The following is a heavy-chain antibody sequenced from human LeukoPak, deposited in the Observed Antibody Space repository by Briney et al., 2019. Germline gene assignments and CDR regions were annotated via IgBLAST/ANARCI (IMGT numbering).Heavy chain of an antibody. J-gene: IGHJ6*03. Sequence: GRSLRLSCAASGFTFSSYAMHWVRQAPGKGLEWVAVISYVGSNKYYADSVKGRFTISRDNSKNTLYLQMNSLRAEDTAVYYCARGYSYGSGAYYYYMDVWDKGTTVTVSS. D-gene: IGHD3-10*01. V-gene: IGHV3-30*01. CDR1: GFTFSSYA. CDR2: ISYVGSNK. CDR3: ARGYSYGSGAYYYYMDV.